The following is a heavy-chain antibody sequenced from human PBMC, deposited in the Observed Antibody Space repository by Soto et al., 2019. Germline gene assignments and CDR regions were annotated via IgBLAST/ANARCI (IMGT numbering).Heavy chain of an antibody. CDR3: ARESRASSWYYYYGMVV. V-gene: IGHV4-38-2*02. CDR2: IYHSGST. CDR1: GYSISSGYY. J-gene: IGHJ6*02. D-gene: IGHD6-13*01. Sequence: PSETLSLTCAVSGYSISSGYYWGWIRQPPGKGLEWIGSIYHSGSTYYNPSLKSRVTISVDTSKNQFSLKLSSVTAADTAVYYCARESRASSWYYYYGMVVWGQGTTVTVSS.